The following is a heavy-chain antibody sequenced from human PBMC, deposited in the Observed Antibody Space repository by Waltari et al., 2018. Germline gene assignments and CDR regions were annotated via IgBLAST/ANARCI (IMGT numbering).Heavy chain of an antibody. J-gene: IGHJ4*02. CDR3: ARVVFLIGYLFDY. CDR1: GERGNREE. D-gene: IGHD3-22*01. CDR2: MNPNSGNT. Sequence: GKQGKGGEEGKKRGGGGKGEGKEEGERGNREERKGGRQATGQGLEWMGWMNPNSGNTGCAPEFQGRVTITRTPSISTAYMVLRSLRSEDTSVYYCARVVFLIGYLFDYWGPGPLVTVSS. V-gene: IGHV1-8*03.